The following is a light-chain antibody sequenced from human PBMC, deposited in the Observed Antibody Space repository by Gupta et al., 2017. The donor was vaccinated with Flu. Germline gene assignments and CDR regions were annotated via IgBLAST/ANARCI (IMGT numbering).Light chain of an antibody. V-gene: IGKV1-17*01. J-gene: IGKJ4*01. CDR3: LQHNSYPLT. CDR2: AAS. CDR1: QDIRNN. Sequence: RTSQSPSPLPASVGDRVTISCRASQDIRNNLGWYQQKPGKAPKRLLYAASSLQSGVPSRFSGSGSGTEFTLTVSSLQPEDFATYYCLQHNSYPLTFGGGTKVEIK.